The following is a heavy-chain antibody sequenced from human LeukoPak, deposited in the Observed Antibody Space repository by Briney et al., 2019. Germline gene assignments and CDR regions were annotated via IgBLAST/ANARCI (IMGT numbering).Heavy chain of an antibody. V-gene: IGHV4-59*01. Sequence: PSEILSFTCTVSGGSISSYYWSWIRQSTGKGLERIGYIYYSGSTNYNPSLESRVTISVDTSKNQFSLKLSSVTAADTAVYYCARVGYSYENAFDIWGQGTMVTVSS. CDR1: GGSISSYY. J-gene: IGHJ3*02. D-gene: IGHD5-18*01. CDR3: ARVGYSYENAFDI. CDR2: IYYSGST.